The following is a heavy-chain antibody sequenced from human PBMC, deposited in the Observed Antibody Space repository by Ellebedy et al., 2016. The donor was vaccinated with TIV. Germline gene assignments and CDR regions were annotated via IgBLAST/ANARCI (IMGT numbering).Heavy chain of an antibody. J-gene: IGHJ4*02. CDR1: GGSISSYY. CDR2: IYYSGNT. Sequence: MPSETLSLICTVSGGSISSYYWSWIRQPPGKGLEWIGYIYYSGNTNYNPSLKSRVTISVDTSKNQFSLKLSSVTAADTAVYYCARGPYSSAPFDYWGQGTLVTVSS. V-gene: IGHV4-59*01. CDR3: ARGPYSSAPFDY. D-gene: IGHD6-25*01.